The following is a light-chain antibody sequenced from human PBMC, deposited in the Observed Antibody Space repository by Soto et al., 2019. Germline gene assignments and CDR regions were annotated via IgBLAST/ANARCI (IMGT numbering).Light chain of an antibody. J-gene: IGKJ1*01. Sequence: DIQMTQSPSTLSASVGDRVTITCRASQSISSWLAWYQQKPGKAPKLLIYDASSLESGVPSRFSGSGSGTEFTLTISSLQPDDFATYYRQQYNSYLGTFGQGTKVDIK. CDR2: DAS. CDR3: QQYNSYLGT. V-gene: IGKV1-5*01. CDR1: QSISSW.